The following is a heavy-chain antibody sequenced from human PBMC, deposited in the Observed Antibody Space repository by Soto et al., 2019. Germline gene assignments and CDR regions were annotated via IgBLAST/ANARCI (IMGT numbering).Heavy chain of an antibody. Sequence: QVHLVESGGGVVQPGRSLRLSCEASGFTFSNYGTHWVRQAPGEGLEWVAHISYDGSNEHYTDSVKGRFTISRDHSKNMVFLHMNSLRPEDKAVYHCAKDTYFRDSSGYYVFDYWGQGTLVTVSS. V-gene: IGHV3-30*18. CDR2: ISYDGSNE. CDR1: GFTFSNYG. J-gene: IGHJ4*02. CDR3: AKDTYFRDSSGYYVFDY. D-gene: IGHD3-22*01.